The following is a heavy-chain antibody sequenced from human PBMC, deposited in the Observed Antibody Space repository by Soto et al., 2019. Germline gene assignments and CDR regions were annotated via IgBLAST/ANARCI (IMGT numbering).Heavy chain of an antibody. CDR2: IWYDGSNK. V-gene: IGHV3-33*01. CDR3: AREYSSSIGWFDP. D-gene: IGHD6-6*01. Sequence: PEGSLRLSCAASGFTFSSYGMHWVRQAPGKGLEWVAVIWYDGSNKYYADSVKGRFTISRDNSKNTLYLQMNSLRAEDTAVYYCAREYSSSIGWFDPWGQGTLVTVSS. CDR1: GFTFSSYG. J-gene: IGHJ5*02.